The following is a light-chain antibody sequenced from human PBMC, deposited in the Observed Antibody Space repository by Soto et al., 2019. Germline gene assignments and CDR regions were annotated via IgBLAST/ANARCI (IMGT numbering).Light chain of an antibody. V-gene: IGKV3-20*01. CDR2: GAS. Sequence: EIVLTQSPGTLSLSPGERATLSCRASQSVSSSYLAWYQQKPGQAPRLLIYGASSRATGIPDRFSGSGSGTDFTLTISRLEPEDYAVYFCQQYIRWPLTFGGGTKV. CDR1: QSVSSSY. CDR3: QQYIRWPLT. J-gene: IGKJ4*01.